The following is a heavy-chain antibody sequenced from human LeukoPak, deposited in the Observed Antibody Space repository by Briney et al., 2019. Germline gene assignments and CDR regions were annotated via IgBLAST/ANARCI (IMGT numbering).Heavy chain of an antibody. CDR2: FDPKDGDT. V-gene: IGHV1-24*01. J-gene: IGHJ4*02. CDR1: GYTLTELS. D-gene: IGHD2-15*01. CDR3: ARGLDCSGGSCSFDY. Sequence: ASVKVSCKVSGYTLTELSVHWVRQAPGKGLEWMGNFDPKDGDTIYAQRFQGRVTITADKSTSTAYMELSSLRSEDTAVYYCARGLDCSGGSCSFDYWGQGTLVTVSS.